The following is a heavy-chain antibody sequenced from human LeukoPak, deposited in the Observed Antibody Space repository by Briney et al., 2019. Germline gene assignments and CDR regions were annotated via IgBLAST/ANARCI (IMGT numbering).Heavy chain of an antibody. CDR1: DGSISSYY. CDR2: IHYSGST. D-gene: IGHD6-19*01. V-gene: IGHV4-59*01. Sequence: SETLSLTCSISDGSISSYYWNWIRQSPGKGLEWIGHIHYSGSTHYNPSLQSRVSISIDTSKSHFTLKLRSVTAADTAVYYCARWGHFETSGFFVLEYWGQGALVTVSS. CDR3: ARWGHFETSGFFVLEY. J-gene: IGHJ4*02.